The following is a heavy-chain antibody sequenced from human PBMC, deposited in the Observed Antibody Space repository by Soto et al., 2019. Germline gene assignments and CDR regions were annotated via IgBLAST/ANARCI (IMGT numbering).Heavy chain of an antibody. CDR1: GYTFTSYD. J-gene: IGHJ6*03. D-gene: IGHD3-9*01. CDR2: MNPNSGNT. CDR3: ARAHVDILTGYYNPIYYYMDV. V-gene: IGHV1-8*01. Sequence: ASVKVSCKASGYTFTSYDSNWVRQATGQGLEWMGWMNPNSGNTGYAQKFQGRVTMTRNTSISTAYMELSSLRSEDTAVYYCARAHVDILTGYYNPIYYYMDVWGKGTTVTVSS.